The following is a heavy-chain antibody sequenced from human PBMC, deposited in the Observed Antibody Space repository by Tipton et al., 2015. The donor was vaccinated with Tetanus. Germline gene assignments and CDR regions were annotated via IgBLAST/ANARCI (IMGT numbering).Heavy chain of an antibody. CDR1: GYTFTSYD. J-gene: IGHJ4*02. D-gene: IGHD2-2*01. Sequence: QLVQSGPEVKKPGASVKVSCKASGYTFTSYDINWVRQATGQGLEWMGWMNPNSGNTGYAQKFQGRVTMTRNTSISTAYMELSSLRSEDTAVYYCARTRYCSSTSCYWGQQLGFPLAYWGQGTLVTVSS. V-gene: IGHV1-8*01. CDR2: MNPNSGNT. CDR3: ARTRYCSSTSCYWGQQLGFPLAY.